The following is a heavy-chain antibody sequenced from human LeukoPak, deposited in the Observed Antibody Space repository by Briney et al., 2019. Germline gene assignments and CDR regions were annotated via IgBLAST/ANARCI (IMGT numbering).Heavy chain of an antibody. Sequence: GGSLRLSCAASGFTFSSCSRNWDRQAPGKGLEWISYISRSSSIIYYADSVKGRFTISRDNAKNSLYLQMNSLRDEDTVVYYCARDPQIIVGATNHFDNWGQGTLVTVSS. CDR2: ISRSSSII. CDR1: GFTFSSCS. V-gene: IGHV3-48*02. J-gene: IGHJ4*02. CDR3: ARDPQIIVGATNHFDN. D-gene: IGHD1-26*01.